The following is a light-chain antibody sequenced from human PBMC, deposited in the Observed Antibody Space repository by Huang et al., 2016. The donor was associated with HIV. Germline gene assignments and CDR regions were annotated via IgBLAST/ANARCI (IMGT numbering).Light chain of an antibody. Sequence: EIVMTQSPATLSVSPGERATLSCRASQSVSTNLAWDQQKPGQAPRLPFFGASTRATVVPARCSGSGSGTEFTLTVNSLQSEDFAVYYCQQYHDWPFTFGQGTKLEIK. J-gene: IGKJ2*01. CDR2: GAS. CDR1: QSVSTN. V-gene: IGKV3-15*01. CDR3: QQYHDWPFT.